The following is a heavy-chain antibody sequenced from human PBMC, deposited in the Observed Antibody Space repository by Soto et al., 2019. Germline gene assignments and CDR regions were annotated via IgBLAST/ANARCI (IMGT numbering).Heavy chain of an antibody. V-gene: IGHV3-72*01. D-gene: IGHD1-26*01. CDR3: ARASGRYSHFDH. CDR2: IRKKGNTYTT. CDR1: GFTFSDHY. J-gene: IGHJ4*02. Sequence: PGGSLRLSCAASGFTFSDHYIDWVRQAPGKGLEWVGRIRKKGNTYTTEYAASVKGRFIISRDDSRNSLYLQMNSLKIEDTAVYYCARASGRYSHFDHWGQGTLVTVSS.